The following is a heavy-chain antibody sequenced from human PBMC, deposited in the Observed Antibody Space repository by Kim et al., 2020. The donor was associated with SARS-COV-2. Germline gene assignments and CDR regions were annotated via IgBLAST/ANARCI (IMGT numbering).Heavy chain of an antibody. CDR2: ISYDGSNK. CDR3: ARGSTYYDYVWGSYRWDPYYYYGMDV. Sequence: GGSLRLSCAASGFTFSSYAMHWVRQAPGKGLEWVAVISYDGSNKYYADSVKGRFTISRDNSKNTLYLQMNSLRAEDTAVYYCARGSTYYDYVWGSYRWDPYYYYGMDVWGQGTTVTVSS. D-gene: IGHD3-16*02. V-gene: IGHV3-30-3*01. J-gene: IGHJ6*02. CDR1: GFTFSSYA.